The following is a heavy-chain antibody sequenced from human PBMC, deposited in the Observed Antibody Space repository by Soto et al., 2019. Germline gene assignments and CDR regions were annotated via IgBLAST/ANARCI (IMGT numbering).Heavy chain of an antibody. D-gene: IGHD2-8*02. J-gene: IGHJ4*02. CDR2: INHSGRT. CDR1: GGSISSGDYY. V-gene: IGHV4-30-4*01. Sequence: TSETQSLTCTVSGGSISSGDYYWSWIRQPPGKGLEWIGEINHSGRTTYNPSLKSRVIISVDTSKNQFSLKLTSVTAADTAVYYCVGGGALVFDYWGQGILVTVSS. CDR3: VGGGALVFDY.